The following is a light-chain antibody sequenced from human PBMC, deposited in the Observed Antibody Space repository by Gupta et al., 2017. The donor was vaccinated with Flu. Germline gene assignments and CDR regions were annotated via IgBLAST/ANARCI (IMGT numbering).Light chain of an antibody. V-gene: IGKV3-11*01. J-gene: IGKJ4*01. CDR3: LLRCTWRIT. CDR1: QSVSSY. Sequence: EIVLTKSPATLSLSPGERATLSCRASQSVSSYLAWYQQKPGQAPRLLIYDASVTAPRMPARLSASASGTDLTLRISSLEREDIAVYYSLLRCTWRITFGGGTKLEIK. CDR2: DAS.